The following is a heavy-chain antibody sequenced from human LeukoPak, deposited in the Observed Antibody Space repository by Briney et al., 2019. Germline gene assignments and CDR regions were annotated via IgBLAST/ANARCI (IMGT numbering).Heavy chain of an antibody. CDR2: INHSGST. D-gene: IGHD2-15*01. CDR1: GGSFSGYY. J-gene: IGHJ5*02. CDR3: ARGTRGYCSGGSCSGVNWFDP. V-gene: IGHV4-34*01. Sequence: PSETLSLTCAVYGGSFSGYYWSWIRQPPGKGLEWIGEINHSGSTNYNSSLKSRVTISVDTSKNQFSLKLSSVTAADTAVYYCARGTRGYCSGGSCSGVNWFDPWGQGTLVTVSS.